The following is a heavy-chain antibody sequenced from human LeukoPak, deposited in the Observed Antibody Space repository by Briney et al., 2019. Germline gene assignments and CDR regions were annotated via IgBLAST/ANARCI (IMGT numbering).Heavy chain of an antibody. CDR3: ARDYYDSSGYYFLGDAFDI. V-gene: IGHV3-9*01. J-gene: IGHJ3*02. Sequence: PGRSLRLSCAASGLTFDDYAMHWVRQAPGKGLEWVSGISWNSGSIGYADSVKGRFTISRDNAKNSLYLQMDSLRAEDTAVYYCARDYYDSSGYYFLGDAFDIWGQGTMVTVSS. D-gene: IGHD3-22*01. CDR1: GLTFDDYA. CDR2: ISWNSGSI.